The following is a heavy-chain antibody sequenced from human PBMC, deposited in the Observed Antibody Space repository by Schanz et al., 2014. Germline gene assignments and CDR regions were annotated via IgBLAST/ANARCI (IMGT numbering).Heavy chain of an antibody. CDR2: IWSDGSTK. V-gene: IGHV3-33*01. CDR1: GFTFSSYG. D-gene: IGHD1-1*01. J-gene: IGHJ4*02. CDR3: ARAHGNNWYGKGLDY. Sequence: QVQLVESGGGLVQPGRSLRLSCAASGFTFSSYGMHWVRQAPGKGLEWVAVIWSDGSTKYYADSVKGRFTISRDNSKNTLYLQMNSLRADDTAVDFCARAHGNNWYGKGLDYWGQGTQVTVSS.